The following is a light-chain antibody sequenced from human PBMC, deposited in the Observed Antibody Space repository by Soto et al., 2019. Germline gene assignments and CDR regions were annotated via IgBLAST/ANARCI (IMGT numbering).Light chain of an antibody. CDR1: QSIVYSDGHAY. V-gene: IGKV2-30*01. J-gene: IGKJ1*01. Sequence: DVVMTQSPLSLSVTLGQPASISCWSSQSIVYSDGHAYLNWFHQRPGQSPRRLIYQVSKRDSGVPDRFSGRGSGTDVMLKISRVEAEDGGLYYCMQGTHWPPTFGRGTKVEIK. CDR3: MQGTHWPPT. CDR2: QVS.